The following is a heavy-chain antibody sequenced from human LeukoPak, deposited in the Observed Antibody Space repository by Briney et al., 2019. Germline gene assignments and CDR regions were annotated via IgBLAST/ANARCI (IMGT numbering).Heavy chain of an antibody. J-gene: IGHJ4*02. CDR1: GGSFSGYY. D-gene: IGHD6-6*01. CDR3: ARVPRSSSSVDY. V-gene: IGHV4-34*01. CDR2: INHRGST. Sequence: PSETLSLTCAVYGGSFSGYYWSWIRQPPGKGLEWIGEINHRGSTNYNPSLKSRVTISVGTSKNQFSLKLHSVTAADTAVYYCARVPRSSSSVDYWGQGTLVTVSS.